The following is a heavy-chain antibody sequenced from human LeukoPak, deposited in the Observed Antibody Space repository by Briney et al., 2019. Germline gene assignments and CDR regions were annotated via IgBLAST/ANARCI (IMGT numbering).Heavy chain of an antibody. Sequence: GASVKVSCKASGYTFTGYYMHWVRQAPGQGLEWMGWINPNSGGTNYAQKFQGRVTMTRDTSISTAYMELSRLRSDDTAVYYCARGPSSGWHYFDYWGLGTLVTVSS. D-gene: IGHD6-19*01. J-gene: IGHJ4*02. V-gene: IGHV1-2*02. CDR3: ARGPSSGWHYFDY. CDR1: GYTFTGYY. CDR2: INPNSGGT.